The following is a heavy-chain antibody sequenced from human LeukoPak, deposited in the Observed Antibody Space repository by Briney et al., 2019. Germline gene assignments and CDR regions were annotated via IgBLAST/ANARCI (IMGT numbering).Heavy chain of an antibody. Sequence: SETLSLTCTVSGGSISSNDCYWSWIRQPPGKGLEWIGYIYYSGTTYYNPSLKSRITVSVDPSKNQFSLRLNSVTAADTAVYFCARGHRSFGEYFAPWGQGTLVIVSS. CDR3: ARGHRSFGEYFAP. CDR1: GGSISSNDCY. D-gene: IGHD3-10*01. J-gene: IGHJ5*02. CDR2: IYYSGTT. V-gene: IGHV4-30-4*01.